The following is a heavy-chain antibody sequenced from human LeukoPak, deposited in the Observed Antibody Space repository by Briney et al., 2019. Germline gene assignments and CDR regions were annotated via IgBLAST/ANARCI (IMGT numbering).Heavy chain of an antibody. J-gene: IGHJ4*02. D-gene: IGHD2-15*01. CDR3: PTERYCSGGSCYSGSDY. Sequence: GGSLRLSCAASGFTFNNAWMSWVPQAPGKGLEWVGRITAKTDGGTTDYAAPVKGRFSISRDDSKNVLYLQMNSLETEDTAVYYCPTERYCSGGSCYSGSDYWGQGTLVTVSS. CDR1: GFTFNNAW. CDR2: ITAKTDGGTT. V-gene: IGHV3-15*01.